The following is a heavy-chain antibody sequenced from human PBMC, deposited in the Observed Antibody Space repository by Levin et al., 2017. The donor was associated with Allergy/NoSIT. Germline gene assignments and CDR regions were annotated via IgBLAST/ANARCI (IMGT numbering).Heavy chain of an antibody. CDR1: GFTFKDYA. V-gene: IGHV3-9*01. CDR3: VKGGFSVALSDFDY. CDR2: IGWNSASM. Sequence: GGSLRLSCVVSGFTFKDYAMHWVRQAPGKGLEWVSGIGWNSASMGYADSVKGRFTISRDNAKNALYLQMDSLRVEDTALYYCVKGGFSVALSDFDYWGQGTRVTVSS. D-gene: IGHD6-19*01. J-gene: IGHJ4*02.